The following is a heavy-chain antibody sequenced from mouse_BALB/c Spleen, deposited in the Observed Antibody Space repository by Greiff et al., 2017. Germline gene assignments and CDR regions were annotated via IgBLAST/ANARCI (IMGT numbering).Heavy chain of an antibody. D-gene: IGHD2-1*01. V-gene: IGHV1S56*01. Sequence: QVQLKESGPELVKPGASVRISCKASGYTFTSYYIHWVKQRPGQGLEWIGWIYPGNVNTKYNEKFKGKATLTADKSSSTAYMQLSSLTSEDSAVYFCARSMGNSWFAYWGQGTLVTVSA. CDR1: GYTFTSYY. CDR2: IYPGNVNT. CDR3: ARSMGNSWFAY. J-gene: IGHJ3*01.